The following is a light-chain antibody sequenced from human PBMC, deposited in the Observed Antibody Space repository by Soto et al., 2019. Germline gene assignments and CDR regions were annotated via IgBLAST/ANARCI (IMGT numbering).Light chain of an antibody. CDR3: QQSYSTPWT. J-gene: IGKJ1*01. V-gene: IGKV1-39*01. CDR2: AAS. Sequence: DIQMTQSPSSLSASVGDRVTITCRASQSISSYLNWYQQKPGKAPKLLIYAASSLQSGVPSRFSGSGSGTHFTLTISSLQPEDFATYYCQQSYSTPWTFGQGTEVEI. CDR1: QSISSY.